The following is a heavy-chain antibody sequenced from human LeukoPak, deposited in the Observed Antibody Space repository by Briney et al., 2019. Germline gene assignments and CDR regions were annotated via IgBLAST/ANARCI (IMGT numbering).Heavy chain of an antibody. Sequence: SVKVSCKAFGGTFSSYANSWVRQAPGQGLEWMGGIIPIFGTANYAQKFQGRVTITADESTSTAYMELSSLRSEDTAVYYCAREGDIVATTRPGNFDYWGQGTLVTVSS. CDR1: GGTFSSYA. J-gene: IGHJ4*02. CDR3: AREGDIVATTRPGNFDY. CDR2: IIPIFGTA. D-gene: IGHD5-12*01. V-gene: IGHV1-69*13.